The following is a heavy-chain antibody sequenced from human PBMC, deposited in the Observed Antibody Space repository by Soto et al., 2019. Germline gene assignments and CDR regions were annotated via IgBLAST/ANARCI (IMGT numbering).Heavy chain of an antibody. CDR3: ARAAIHGSSWYFWFDP. CDR2: IIPMFGTT. Sequence: SVKVSCKTSGGTFSRHAINWVRQAPGQGLEWMGGIIPMFGTTNYAQKFKGRVTISADESTSTAYMELSSLRSEDAAVYYCARAAIHGSSWYFWFDPWGQGTLVTVS. J-gene: IGHJ5*02. CDR1: GGTFSRHA. V-gene: IGHV1-69*13. D-gene: IGHD6-13*01.